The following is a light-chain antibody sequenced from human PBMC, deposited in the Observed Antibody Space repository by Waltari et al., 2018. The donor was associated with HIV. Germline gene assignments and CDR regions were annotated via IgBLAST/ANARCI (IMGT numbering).Light chain of an antibody. CDR3: GTWDPRLSVGV. V-gene: IGLV1-51*01. CDR1: SSTLANDY. Sequence: QSVLTQPPSVSAAPGQTVTISCSGSSSTLANDYVSWYQHVPGAAPKHLIYDNNKRPSGIPDRVSGSRSGTSATLDITGLQTGDEADYYCGTWDPRLSVGVFGGGTKLTVL. J-gene: IGLJ2*01. CDR2: DNN.